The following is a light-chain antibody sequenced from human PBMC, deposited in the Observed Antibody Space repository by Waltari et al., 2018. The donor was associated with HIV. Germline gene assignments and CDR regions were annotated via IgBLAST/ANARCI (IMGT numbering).Light chain of an antibody. CDR1: SGNIASHS. Sequence: NVMLTPPLSVSASPVKTVPMSCPRSSGNIASHSEQWYQQRPGSAPTTVIYEDNQRPSGVPDRFSCSIDSSSTSASLTISGLKTEDEADYYCQSYDSNDPCVFGGGTKLTVL. J-gene: IGLJ3*02. CDR3: QSYDSNDPCV. CDR2: EDN. V-gene: IGLV6-57*04.